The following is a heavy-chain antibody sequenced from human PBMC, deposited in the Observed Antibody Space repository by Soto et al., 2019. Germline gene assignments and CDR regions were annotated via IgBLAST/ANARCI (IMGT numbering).Heavy chain of an antibody. D-gene: IGHD5-18*01. CDR1: GYTFTDYY. J-gene: IGHJ6*02. Sequence: ASVKVSCKASGYTFTDYYMHWVRQAPGQGLEWMGWISAYNGNTNYAQKLQGRVTMTTETSTSTAYMELRSLRSDDTAVYYCAREGRGYSYGPLIYYYYGMDVWGQGTTVTVSS. CDR3: AREGRGYSYGPLIYYYYGMDV. CDR2: ISAYNGNT. V-gene: IGHV1-18*04.